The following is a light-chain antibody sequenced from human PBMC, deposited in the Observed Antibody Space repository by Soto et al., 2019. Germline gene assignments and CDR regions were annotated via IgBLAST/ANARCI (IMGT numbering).Light chain of an antibody. CDR2: EVN. J-gene: IGLJ1*01. CDR3: RSFTTYNPRV. Sequence: HSALTQPASVSGSPGQSIAISCTGTNSDVGAYNFVSWYQQYPGKAPELMIHEVNNRPSGVSDRFSGSKSGNTASLTIAGRQADDEADYSCRSFTTYNPRVFGTGTKVTVL. CDR1: NSDVGAYNF. V-gene: IGLV2-14*01.